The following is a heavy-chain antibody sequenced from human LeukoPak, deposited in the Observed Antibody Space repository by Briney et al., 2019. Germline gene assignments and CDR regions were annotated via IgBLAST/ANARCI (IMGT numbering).Heavy chain of an antibody. CDR1: GYTFTSYD. CDR2: MNPNSGNT. J-gene: IGHJ4*02. D-gene: IGHD2-15*01. Sequence: ASVKVSCKASGYTFTSYDINWVRQATGQGLEWMGWMNPNSGNTGYTQKFQGRVTMTRDTSISTAYMELSSLGSEDTAVYYCARTLRRHCSGGSCYSPHLDYWGQGTLVTVSS. CDR3: ARTLRRHCSGGSCYSPHLDY. V-gene: IGHV1-8*01.